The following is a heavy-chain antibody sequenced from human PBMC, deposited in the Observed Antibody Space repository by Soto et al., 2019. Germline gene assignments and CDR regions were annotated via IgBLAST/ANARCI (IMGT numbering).Heavy chain of an antibody. CDR3: ARDHSVLLWFGELMGRDYYYYGMDV. V-gene: IGHV3-48*02. CDR1: GFTFSSYS. CDR2: ISSSSSTI. Sequence: GGSLRLSCAASGFTFSSYSMNWVRQAPGKGLEWVSYISSSSSTIYYADSVKGRFTISRDNAKNSLYLQMNSLRDEDTAVYYCARDHSVLLWFGELMGRDYYYYGMDVWGQGTTVTGSS. D-gene: IGHD3-10*01. J-gene: IGHJ6*02.